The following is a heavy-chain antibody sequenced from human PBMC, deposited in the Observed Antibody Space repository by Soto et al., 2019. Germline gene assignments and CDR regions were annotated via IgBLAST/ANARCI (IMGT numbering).Heavy chain of an antibody. CDR1: GFTFSSYW. CDR3: ARERGTVTPRGNYYYGMDV. D-gene: IGHD4-4*01. J-gene: IGHJ6*02. CDR2: IWYDGSNK. Sequence: PGGSLRLSCAASGFTFSSYWMHWVRQAPGKGLEWVAVIWYDGSNKYYADSVKGRFTISRDNSKNTLYLQMNSLRAEDTAVYYCARERGTVTPRGNYYYGMDVWGQGTTVTVSS. V-gene: IGHV3-33*08.